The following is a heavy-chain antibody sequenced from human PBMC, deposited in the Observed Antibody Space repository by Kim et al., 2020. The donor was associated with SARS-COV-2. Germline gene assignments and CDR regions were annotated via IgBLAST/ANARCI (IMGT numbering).Heavy chain of an antibody. CDR1: GGSINSFY. CDR2: VYYSGTT. D-gene: IGHD1-26*01. V-gene: IGHV4-59*01. Sequence: SETLSLTCTVSGGSINSFYCSWIRQPPGKGLEWIGYVYYSGTTNYNPSLKSRVTISVDPSKNQFSLKLSSVSGADTAVYYCARGGWSLDYWGQGILVTVSS. CDR3: ARGGWSLDY. J-gene: IGHJ4*02.